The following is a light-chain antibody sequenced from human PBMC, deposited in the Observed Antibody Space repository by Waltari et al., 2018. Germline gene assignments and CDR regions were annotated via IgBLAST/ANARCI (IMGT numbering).Light chain of an antibody. CDR3: QQYNNWPPLFT. CDR2: GAS. CDR1: QSVSSN. V-gene: IGKV3D-15*01. J-gene: IGKJ3*01. Sequence: EIVMTQSPATLSVSPGDRATLSCRASQSVSSNLAWYQQKPGQAPRLLIHGASTRATGIPARFSGTGSGTEFTLTISSLQSEEFAVYYCQQYNNWPPLFTFGPGTKVDMK.